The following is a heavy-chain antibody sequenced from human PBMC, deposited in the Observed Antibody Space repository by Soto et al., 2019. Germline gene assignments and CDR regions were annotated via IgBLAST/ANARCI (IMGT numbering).Heavy chain of an antibody. CDR2: ISGSGGST. J-gene: IGHJ6*02. CDR1: GFTFSSYA. Sequence: GGSLRLSCAASGFTFSSYAMSWVRQAPGKGLEWVSAISGSGGSTYYADSVKGRFTISRDNSKNTLYLQMNSLRAEDTAVYYCAKDMGVVYAGYYYYYYGMDVWGQGTTVTVSS. D-gene: IGHD2-8*02. V-gene: IGHV3-23*01. CDR3: AKDMGVVYAGYYYYYYGMDV.